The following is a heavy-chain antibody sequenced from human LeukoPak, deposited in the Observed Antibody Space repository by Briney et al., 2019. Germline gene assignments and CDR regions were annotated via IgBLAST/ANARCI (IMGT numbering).Heavy chain of an antibody. CDR1: GFTFYDHA. V-gene: IGHV3-9*01. D-gene: IGHD3-10*01. CDR2: IIWNGGAI. Sequence: GWSLRLSCAPSGFTFYDHAFDWVRHAPGEGLEWVSGIIWNGGAIVYADSVKGRFTISRDNAKTSLFLQMNSLRPEDTPVYYCAKDIGVRKYYYYPHMDVWGKGTTVTVSS. CDR3: AKDIGVRKYYYYPHMDV. J-gene: IGHJ6*03.